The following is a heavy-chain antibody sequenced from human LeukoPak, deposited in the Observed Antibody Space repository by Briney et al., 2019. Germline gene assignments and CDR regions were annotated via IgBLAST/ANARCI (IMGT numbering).Heavy chain of an antibody. CDR2: IYSDGST. D-gene: IGHD3-3*01. Sequence: SGGSLRLSCAASGFTVSTNYMSWVRQAPGKKLEWVSDIYSDGSTFYADSVKGRFTISRDNSKNTLYLQMNSLRAEDTAVYHCARYDFILISYFDLWGRGTLVTVSP. J-gene: IGHJ2*01. V-gene: IGHV3-53*01. CDR3: ARYDFILISYFDL. CDR1: GFTVSTNY.